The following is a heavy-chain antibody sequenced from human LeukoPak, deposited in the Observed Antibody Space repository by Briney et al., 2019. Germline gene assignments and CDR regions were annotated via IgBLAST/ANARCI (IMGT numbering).Heavy chain of an antibody. CDR1: GDSISSSSSY. V-gene: IGHV4-39*07. D-gene: IGHD5-12*01. CDR2: INHSGST. Sequence: SETLSLTCSVSGDSISSSSSYWGWIRQPPGKGLEWIGEINHSGSTNYNPSLKSRVTISVDTSKNQFSLKLSSVTAADTAVYFGGRWGISGYQWWPARDFWGQGTLVTVPS. J-gene: IGHJ4*02. CDR3: GRWGISGYQWWPARDF.